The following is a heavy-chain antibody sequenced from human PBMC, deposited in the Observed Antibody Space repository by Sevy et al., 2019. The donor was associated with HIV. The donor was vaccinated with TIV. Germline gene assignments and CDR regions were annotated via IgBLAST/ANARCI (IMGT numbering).Heavy chain of an antibody. CDR3: ARDGLPFLERLFDYYFYGMDV. CDR1: AFNFSSYA. J-gene: IGHJ6*02. V-gene: IGHV3-30*04. Sequence: GGSLRLSCEASAFNFSSYAMYWVRQTPGKGLEWVAVISYDGSKKYYADSVKGRFTLSRDNSRNTLHLQMNSLRAEDTAVYYCARDGLPFLERLFDYYFYGMDVWGQGTTVTVSS. CDR2: ISYDGSKK. D-gene: IGHD3-3*01.